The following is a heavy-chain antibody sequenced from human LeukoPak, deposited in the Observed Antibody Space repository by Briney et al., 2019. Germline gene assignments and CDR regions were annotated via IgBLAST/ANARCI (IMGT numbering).Heavy chain of an antibody. J-gene: IGHJ5*02. CDR1: GYTFTGYY. D-gene: IGHD2-2*01. V-gene: IGHV1-2*02. CDR3: ARGAPSLSSTSWFDP. CDR2: INPNSGGT. Sequence: ASVKVSCKASGYTFTGYYMHWVRQAPGQGLEWMGWINPNSGGTNYAQKFQGRVTMTRDTSISPACMELSRLRSDDTAVYYCARGAPSLSSTSWFDPWGQGTLVTVSS.